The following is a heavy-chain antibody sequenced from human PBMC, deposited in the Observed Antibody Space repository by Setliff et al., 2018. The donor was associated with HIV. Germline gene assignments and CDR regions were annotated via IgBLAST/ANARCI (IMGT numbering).Heavy chain of an antibody. CDR3: AREVAADGTYFDY. V-gene: IGHV3-30*04. CDR2: IPYDGSNK. CDR1: GFPFSGSA. D-gene: IGHD6-13*01. Sequence: GGSLRLSCAASGFPFSGSAMHWVRQAPGKGLGWVAGIPYDGSNKYYTDSVKGRFTISRDNSKNTLYLQMNSLRAEDSAVYYCAREVAADGTYFDYWGQGALVTVSS. J-gene: IGHJ4*01.